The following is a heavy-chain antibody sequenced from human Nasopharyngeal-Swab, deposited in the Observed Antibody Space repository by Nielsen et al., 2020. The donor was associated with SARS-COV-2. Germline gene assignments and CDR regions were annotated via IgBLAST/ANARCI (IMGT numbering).Heavy chain of an antibody. Sequence: ESPKTPRKGLGFSFTTYWIGLVRQMPGKGLEWMGIIYPGDSNTRYSPSFQGQVTISVDKYSSTAYLQWSSLKASDTAIYYCARPMRPMGHYYFGMDVWGQGTTVTVSS. CDR1: GFSFTTYW. J-gene: IGHJ6*02. V-gene: IGHV5-51*01. CDR3: ARPMRPMGHYYFGMDV. D-gene: IGHD1-26*01. CDR2: IYPGDSNT.